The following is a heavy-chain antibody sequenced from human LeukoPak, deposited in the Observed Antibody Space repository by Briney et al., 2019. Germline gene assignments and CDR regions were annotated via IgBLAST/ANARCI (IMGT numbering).Heavy chain of an antibody. J-gene: IGHJ4*02. CDR3: ARDPLSSSSFDL. V-gene: IGHV3-7*01. CDR2: INKDGSAK. D-gene: IGHD6-13*01. Sequence: GGSLRLSCAATGFPLSSYWMTWVRQAPGKGLEWVANINKDGSAKYYVDSVKGRFTISRDNAKNSVYLQMNSLRAEDTAVYYCARDPLSSSSFDLWGQGTLVTVSS. CDR1: GFPLSSYW.